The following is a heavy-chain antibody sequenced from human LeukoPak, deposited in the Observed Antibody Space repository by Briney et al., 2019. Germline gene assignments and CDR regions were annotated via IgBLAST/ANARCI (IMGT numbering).Heavy chain of an antibody. CDR2: ISNGGDHR. Sequence: PGGSLRLSCAASGITFNNYGMSWVRQAPGKGLEWVSSISNGGDHRFYADSVRGRFTISRDNSKNTLYRQMDSLRAEDTAVYYCAKVISSYSGYDSYWGQGTLVTVSS. CDR3: AKVISSYSGYDSY. V-gene: IGHV3-23*01. D-gene: IGHD5-12*01. CDR1: GITFNNYG. J-gene: IGHJ4*02.